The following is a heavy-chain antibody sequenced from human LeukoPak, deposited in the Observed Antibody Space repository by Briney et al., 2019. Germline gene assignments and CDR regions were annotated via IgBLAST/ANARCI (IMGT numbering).Heavy chain of an antibody. V-gene: IGHV3-23*01. J-gene: IGHJ4*02. CDR1: GFTFKSYG. CDR2: ITGAGSST. Sequence: GGSLRLSCAASGFTFKSYGMTWVRQVPGKGLEWVSSITGAGSSTKYADSVSGRFTISRDNSKNTLSLQMTGRRAEDTAVYYCARKVAVAMDLDYWGQGTLVTVSS. D-gene: IGHD5-18*01. CDR3: ARKVAVAMDLDY.